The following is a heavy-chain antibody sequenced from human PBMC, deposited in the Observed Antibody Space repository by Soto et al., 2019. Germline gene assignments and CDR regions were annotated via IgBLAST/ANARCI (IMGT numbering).Heavy chain of an antibody. CDR2: IYYSGST. V-gene: IGHV4-59*01. CDR1: GGSISSYY. CDR3: ARISSGYYRTFDY. J-gene: IGHJ4*02. Sequence: SETLSLTCTVSGGSISSYYWSWIRQPPGKGLEWIGYIYYSGSTNYNPSLKSRVTISVDTSKNQFSLKLSSVTAADTAVYYCARISSGYYRTFDYWGQGTLVTVSS. D-gene: IGHD3-22*01.